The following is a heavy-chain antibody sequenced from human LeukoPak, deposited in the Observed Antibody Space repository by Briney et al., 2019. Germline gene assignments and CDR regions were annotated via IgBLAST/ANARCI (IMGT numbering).Heavy chain of an antibody. CDR3: ATGRGVWGSYRQYYFDY. J-gene: IGHJ4*02. CDR1: GGTFSSYA. CDR2: IIPIFGTA. V-gene: IGHV1-69*13. D-gene: IGHD3-16*02. Sequence: ASVKVSCKASGGTFSSYAISWVRQAPGQGLEWMGGIIPIFGTANYAQKFQGRVTITADESTSTAYMELSSLRSEDTAVYYCATGRGVWGSYRQYYFDYWGQGTLVTVSS.